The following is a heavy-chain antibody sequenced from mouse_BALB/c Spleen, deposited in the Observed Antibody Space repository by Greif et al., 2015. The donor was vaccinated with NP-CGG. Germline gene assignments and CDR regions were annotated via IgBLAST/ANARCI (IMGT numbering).Heavy chain of an antibody. CDR3: ARSKYYDGGWFAY. CDR1: GFTFSTFG. D-gene: IGHD2-3*01. V-gene: IGHV5-17*02. J-gene: IGHJ3*01. CDR2: ISSDSTTI. Sequence: EVNVVESGGGLVQPGGSRKLSCAASGFTFSTFGMHWVRQAPEKGLEWVAYISSDSTTIYYADTVKGRFTISRDNPKNTLFLQMTSLRSEDTAMYYCARSKYYDGGWFAYWGQGTLVTVSA.